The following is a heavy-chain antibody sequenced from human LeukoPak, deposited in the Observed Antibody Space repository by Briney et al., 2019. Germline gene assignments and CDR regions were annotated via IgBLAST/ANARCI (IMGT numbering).Heavy chain of an antibody. CDR2: ISRISSYI. D-gene: IGHD5-18*01. J-gene: IGHJ4*02. CDR3: ARDLGAAIVGGPLNY. Sequence: PGGSLSLSCAASGFTFSSYSMNWVRQAPGKGLEWVSSISRISSYIYYAESVKGRFTISRDNAKNSLYLQMNSVRAEDTAVYYFARDLGAAIVGGPLNYWGQGTLVTVSS. V-gene: IGHV3-21*01. CDR1: GFTFSSYS.